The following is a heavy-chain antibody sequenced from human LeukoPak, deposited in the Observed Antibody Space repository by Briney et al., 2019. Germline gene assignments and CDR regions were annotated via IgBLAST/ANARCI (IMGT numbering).Heavy chain of an antibody. CDR2: ISGSGGST. CDR3: ANGCSSEIHY. V-gene: IGHV3-23*01. D-gene: IGHD2-15*01. Sequence: GGSLRLSCAASGFTFSSYAMSWVRQAPGKGLEWVSAISGSGGSTYYADSVKGRFTISRDNSKNTLYLQMNSLKAEDTAVYYCANGCSSEIHYWGQGTLVTVSS. J-gene: IGHJ4*02. CDR1: GFTFSSYA.